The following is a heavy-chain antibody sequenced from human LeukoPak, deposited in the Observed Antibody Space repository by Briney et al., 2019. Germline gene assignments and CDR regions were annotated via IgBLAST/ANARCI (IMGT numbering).Heavy chain of an antibody. D-gene: IGHD6-19*01. J-gene: IGHJ4*02. Sequence: GASVKVSCKASGYTFTSYYMHWVRQAPGQGLEWMGIINPSGGSTSYAQKFQGRVTMTRDTFTSTVYMELSSLRSEDTAVYYCARVIAVAGRGPYYFDYWGQGTLVTVSS. CDR1: GYTFTSYY. CDR3: ARVIAVAGRGPYYFDY. V-gene: IGHV1-46*03. CDR2: INPSGGST.